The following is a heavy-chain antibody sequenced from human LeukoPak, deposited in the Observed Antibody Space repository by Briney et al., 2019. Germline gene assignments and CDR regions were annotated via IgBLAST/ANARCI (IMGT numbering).Heavy chain of an antibody. V-gene: IGHV4-30-2*01. J-gene: IGHJ4*02. CDR3: ARDNIDYGDYVFDY. CDR2: IYHSGST. D-gene: IGHD4-17*01. Sequence: PSETLSLTCAVSGGSISSGGYSWSWIRQPPGKGLEWIGYIYHSGSTYYNPSLKSRVTISVDRSKNQFSLKLSSVTAADTAVYYCARDNIDYGDYVFDYWGQGTLVTVSS. CDR1: GGSISSGGYS.